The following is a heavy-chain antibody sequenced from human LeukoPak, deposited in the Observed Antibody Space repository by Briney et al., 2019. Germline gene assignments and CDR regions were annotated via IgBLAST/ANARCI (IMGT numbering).Heavy chain of an antibody. D-gene: IGHD3-22*01. CDR3: ARVLNHYYDSSGFDY. Sequence: GGSLRLSCAASGFTFSSYAMHWARQAPGKGLEWVAVISYDGSNKYYADSVKGRFTISRDNSKNTLYLQMNSLRAEDTAVYYCARVLNHYYDSSGFDYWGQGTLVTVSS. J-gene: IGHJ4*02. CDR2: ISYDGSNK. V-gene: IGHV3-30*04. CDR1: GFTFSSYA.